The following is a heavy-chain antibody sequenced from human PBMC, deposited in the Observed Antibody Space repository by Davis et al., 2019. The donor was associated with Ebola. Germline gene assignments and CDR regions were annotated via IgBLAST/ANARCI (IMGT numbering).Heavy chain of an antibody. CDR3: AREGDNGAPHDF. V-gene: IGHV3-30*04. CDR2: VSHSEREK. Sequence: GESLKISCAASGFTFSNYAMHWVRQAPGKGLQWVAVVSHSEREKFYADSVKGRFTISRDNSENTLYLQMNSLTADDTALYYCAREGDNGAPHDFWGQGARVIVSS. CDR1: GFTFSNYA. J-gene: IGHJ4*02. D-gene: IGHD2-21*02.